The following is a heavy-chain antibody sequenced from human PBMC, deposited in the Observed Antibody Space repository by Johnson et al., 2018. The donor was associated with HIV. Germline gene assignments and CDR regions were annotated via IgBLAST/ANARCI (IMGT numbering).Heavy chain of an antibody. CDR2: ISYDGSHQ. Sequence: QVQLVESGGGVAQPGRSLSLSSAASGFTFSSSAMPWVRQAPGKGLAWVAVISYDGSHQYYADSEKVRFTISRDNSKNTLYLQMNSLRAEDTAVYYCARASVSSPRYSSSSDDAFDIWGQGTMVTVSS. CDR3: ARASVSSPRYSSSSDDAFDI. V-gene: IGHV3-30*04. CDR1: GFTFSSSA. J-gene: IGHJ3*02. D-gene: IGHD6-6*01.